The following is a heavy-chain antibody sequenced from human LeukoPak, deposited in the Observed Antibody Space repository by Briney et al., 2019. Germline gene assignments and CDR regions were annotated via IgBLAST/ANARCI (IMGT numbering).Heavy chain of an antibody. CDR2: IYYSGGT. CDR3: ARDLAYTERRRFDP. CDR1: GGSISSYY. J-gene: IGHJ5*02. Sequence: PSETLSLTCTVSGGSISSYYWSWSRQPPGKGLEWIGYIYYSGGTNYNPSLKSRVTISVDTSKNQFSLKLSSVTAADTAVYYCARDLAYTERRRFDPWGEGTLVSVSS. V-gene: IGHV4-59*01. D-gene: IGHD3-16*01.